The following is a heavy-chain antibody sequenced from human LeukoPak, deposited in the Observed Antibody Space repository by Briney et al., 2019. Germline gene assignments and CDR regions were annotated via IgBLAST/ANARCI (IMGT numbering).Heavy chain of an antibody. CDR2: INGDGGSR. CDR1: GFTFTTYW. D-gene: IGHD6-13*01. J-gene: IGHJ4*02. V-gene: IGHV3-74*01. Sequence: GGSLRLSCAASGFTFTTYWMHWVRQAPGKGLVWVSRINGDGGSRNYADSVKGRFTISRDNAKNTLYLRMNSLRAEDTAVYYCASASSHRIAAGGDYWGQGTLVTVSS. CDR3: ASASSHRIAAGGDY.